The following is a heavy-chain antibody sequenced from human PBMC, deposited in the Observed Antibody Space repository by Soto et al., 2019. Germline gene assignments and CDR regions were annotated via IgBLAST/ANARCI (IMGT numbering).Heavy chain of an antibody. J-gene: IGHJ4*02. CDR1: GFTFRNYG. CDR3: ARGRDGYNPDY. D-gene: IGHD5-12*01. Sequence: QVQLVESGGGVVQPGRSLRLSCAASGFTFRNYGMHWVRQAPGKGLEWMAVIWYDGTNKDYADSVKGRFTISRDNSKTTLYLQMNSLRDEDTAVYYCARGRDGYNPDYWGQGTLVTVSS. CDR2: IWYDGTNK. V-gene: IGHV3-33*01.